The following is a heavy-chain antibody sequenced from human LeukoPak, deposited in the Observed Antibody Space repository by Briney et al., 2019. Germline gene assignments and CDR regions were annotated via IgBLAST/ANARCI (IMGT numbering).Heavy chain of an antibody. CDR3: ASGAPLTGGDY. CDR1: GGSIGGHY. V-gene: IGHV4-59*11. Sequence: SVTLSLTCTVSGGSIGGHYWSWIRQPPGKGREWIGYIYYSGSTYYNPAINSRVTISVDAYKNQFSLGRASVTAADTAVYYCASGAPLTGGDYWGQGTLVTVSS. J-gene: IGHJ4*02. D-gene: IGHD7-27*01. CDR2: IYYSGST.